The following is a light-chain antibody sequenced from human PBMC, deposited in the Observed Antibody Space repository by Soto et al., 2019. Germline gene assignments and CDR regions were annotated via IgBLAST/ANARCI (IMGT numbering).Light chain of an antibody. CDR1: QSIGSY. J-gene: IGKJ5*01. Sequence: EIVMTQSPATLSVSPGERATLSCRASQSIGSYLAWYQQKPGQAPRLLIYDASTRATGIPVRFSGSGSGTDFTLTISSLEPEDFGLYYCQQRSDWFTFGQGTRLEIK. V-gene: IGKV3-11*01. CDR3: QQRSDWFT. CDR2: DAS.